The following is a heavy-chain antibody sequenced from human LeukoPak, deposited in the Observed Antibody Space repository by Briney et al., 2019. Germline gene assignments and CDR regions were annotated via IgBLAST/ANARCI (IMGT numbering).Heavy chain of an antibody. J-gene: IGHJ4*02. CDR1: GYTFTSYY. D-gene: IGHD5-12*01. CDR3: AREATTLPFVY. V-gene: IGHV1-46*01. Sequence: GASVKVSCKASGYTFTSYYMHWVRQAPGQGLEWMGIINPSGGSTSYAQKFQGRVTMTTDTSTSTVYMELSSLRSEDTAVYYCAREATTLPFVYWGQGTLVTVSS. CDR2: INPSGGST.